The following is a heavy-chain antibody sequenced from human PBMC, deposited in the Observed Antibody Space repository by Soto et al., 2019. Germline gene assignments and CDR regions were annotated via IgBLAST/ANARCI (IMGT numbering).Heavy chain of an antibody. CDR1: GGSISSSNYY. D-gene: IGHD3-22*01. V-gene: IGHV4-39*01. CDR3: ARPIEGGSSGYYH. CDR2: FYYSGST. Sequence: GWSSETLSLTCTVSGGSISSSNYYWAWIRQPPGKGLEWIGSFYYSGSTYYKPSLKSRVSISVDTSKNQFSLKLSSVTAADTAVYYCARPIEGGSSGYYHWGQGTLVTVSS. J-gene: IGHJ5*02.